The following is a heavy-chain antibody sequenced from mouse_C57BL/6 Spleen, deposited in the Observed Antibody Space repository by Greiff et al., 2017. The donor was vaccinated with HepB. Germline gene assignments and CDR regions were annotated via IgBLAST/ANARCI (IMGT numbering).Heavy chain of an antibody. Sequence: EVKLMESGGGLVKPGGSLKLSCAASGFTFSDYGMHWVRQAPEKGLEWVAYISSGSSTIYYADTVKGRFTISRDNAKNTLFLQMTSLRSEDTAMYYCARGLTWAPFAYWGQGTLVTVSA. D-gene: IGHD3-1*01. CDR1: GFTFSDYG. CDR2: ISSGSSTI. J-gene: IGHJ3*01. CDR3: ARGLTWAPFAY. V-gene: IGHV5-17*01.